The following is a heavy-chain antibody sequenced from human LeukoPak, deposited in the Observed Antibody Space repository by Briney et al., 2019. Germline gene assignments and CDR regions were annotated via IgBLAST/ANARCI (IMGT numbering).Heavy chain of an antibody. V-gene: IGHV3-30*03. D-gene: IGHD3-10*01. CDR1: GFTFSSYG. CDR3: ARVGSGFGELSPPNWFDP. J-gene: IGHJ5*02. Sequence: GGSLRLSCAASGFTFSSYGMHWVRQAPGKGLEWVAVISYDGRNKYYADSVKGRFTISRDNSMSTLYLQMNSLRTEDTAVYYCARVGSGFGELSPPNWFDPWGQGTLVTVSS. CDR2: ISYDGRNK.